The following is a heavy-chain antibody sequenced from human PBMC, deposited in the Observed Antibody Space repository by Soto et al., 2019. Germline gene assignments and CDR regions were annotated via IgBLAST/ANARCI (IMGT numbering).Heavy chain of an antibody. Sequence: QVQLVQSGAEVKKPGSSVKVSCKASGGTFSSYTISWVRQAPGQGLEWMGRIIPILGIANYAQKFQGRVMITADKSTSTAYMELSRLRSEDTVVYYCARTPSSGSSVAFDIWCQGTMVTVSS. CDR2: IIPILGIA. CDR3: ARTPSSGSSVAFDI. J-gene: IGHJ3*02. D-gene: IGHD3-22*01. V-gene: IGHV1-69*02. CDR1: GGTFSSYT.